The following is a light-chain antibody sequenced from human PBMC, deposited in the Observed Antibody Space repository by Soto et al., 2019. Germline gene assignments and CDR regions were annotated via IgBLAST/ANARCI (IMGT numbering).Light chain of an antibody. Sequence: DIQMAQSPSTLSASVGDRVTITCRASQTISNYLAWYQHKPGKTPKVLIYRASSVESGVPSRFSGSGSGTESTLTISSLQPDDSATYYCQQYSDKWTFGQGTKVEI. CDR2: RAS. CDR3: QQYSDKWT. V-gene: IGKV1-5*03. CDR1: QTISNY. J-gene: IGKJ1*01.